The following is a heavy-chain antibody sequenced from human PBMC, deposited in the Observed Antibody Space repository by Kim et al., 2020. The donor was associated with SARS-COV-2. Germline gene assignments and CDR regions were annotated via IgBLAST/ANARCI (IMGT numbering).Heavy chain of an antibody. Sequence: SETLSLTCTVSGGSISSYYWSWIRQPPGKGLEWIGYIYYSGSTNYNPSLKSRVTISVDTSKNQFSLKLSSVTAADTAVYYCARDPGITMVRGVFDYWGQGTLVTVSS. V-gene: IGHV4-59*01. D-gene: IGHD3-10*01. CDR1: GGSISSYY. CDR3: ARDPGITMVRGVFDY. CDR2: IYYSGST. J-gene: IGHJ4*02.